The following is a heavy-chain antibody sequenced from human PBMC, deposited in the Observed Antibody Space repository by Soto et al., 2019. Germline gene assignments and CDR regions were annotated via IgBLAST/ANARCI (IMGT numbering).Heavy chain of an antibody. CDR1: GFTFDNFA. J-gene: IGHJ4*02. CDR3: AKDVHYDSSGGLDY. CDR2: ISGGGGGT. D-gene: IGHD3-22*01. V-gene: IGHV3-23*01. Sequence: GGSLRLSCTTSGFTFDNFAMSWVRQAPGRGLEWVSAISGGGGGTYYADSVKGRFIISRDNSKNTVYLQVNGLRTEDTAVYYCAKDVHYDSSGGLDYWGQGTLVTVSS.